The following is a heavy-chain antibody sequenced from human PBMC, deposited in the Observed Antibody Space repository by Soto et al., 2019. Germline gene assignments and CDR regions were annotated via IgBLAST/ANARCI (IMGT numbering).Heavy chain of an antibody. CDR3: ARKGAAASYAHYYMDV. J-gene: IGHJ6*03. CDR1: GGSISPYY. Sequence: SETLSLTCTVSGGSISPYYWSWIRQPPGKGLEWIGYVYYSGNTNYNPSLESRVTISVDTSRNRSSLNLTSATAADTAVYYCARKGAAASYAHYYMDVWGRGTAVTVSS. D-gene: IGHD6-13*01. V-gene: IGHV4-59*01. CDR2: VYYSGNT.